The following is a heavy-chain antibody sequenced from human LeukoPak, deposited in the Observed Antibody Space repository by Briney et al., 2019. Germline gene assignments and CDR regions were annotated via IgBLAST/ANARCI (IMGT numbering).Heavy chain of an antibody. CDR2: IYYSGST. CDR1: GASINSRSYY. Sequence: KPSETLSLTCTVSGASINSRSYYWGWIRQPPGKGLEWIGSIYYSGSTYYNPSLKSRVTISVDTSKNQFSLKLSSVTAADTAVYYCARLFTISAALDAFDIWGQGTMVTVSS. J-gene: IGHJ3*02. D-gene: IGHD3-3*01. V-gene: IGHV4-39*01. CDR3: ARLFTISAALDAFDI.